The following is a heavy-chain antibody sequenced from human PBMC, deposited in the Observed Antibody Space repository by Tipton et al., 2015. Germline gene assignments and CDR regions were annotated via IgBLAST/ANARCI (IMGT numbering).Heavy chain of an antibody. V-gene: IGHV4-61*08. J-gene: IGHJ4*02. CDR1: GGSISSGGYY. Sequence: TLSLTCTVSGGSISSGGYYWSWIRQPPGKELEWIGYIQYSGSTNYNPSLKSRVTISVDTSKTQFSLKMSSVTASDTAVYYCARARGRHGGLFDSWGQGTLVTVSS. CDR3: ARARGRHGGLFDS. CDR2: IQYSGST. D-gene: IGHD4-23*01.